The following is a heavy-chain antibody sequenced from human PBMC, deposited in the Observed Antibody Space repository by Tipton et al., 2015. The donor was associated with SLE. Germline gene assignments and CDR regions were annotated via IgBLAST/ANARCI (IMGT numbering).Heavy chain of an antibody. D-gene: IGHD2-15*01. V-gene: IGHV3-23*01. J-gene: IGHJ4*02. CDR3: AKDLGRGGGSTFDY. CDR2: IIGSGGSA. Sequence: SLRLSCAVSGFTFRNYAMFWVRQAPGKGLEWVSGIIGSGGSAHYADSVKGRFTISRDNSKNTLYLQMNSLRAEDTALYYCAKDLGRGGGSTFDYWGQGTLVTVSS. CDR1: GFTFRNYA.